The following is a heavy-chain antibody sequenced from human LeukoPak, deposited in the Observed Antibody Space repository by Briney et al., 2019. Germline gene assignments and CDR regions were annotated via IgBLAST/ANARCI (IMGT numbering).Heavy chain of an antibody. V-gene: IGHV3-23*01. CDR1: GFTFNNYA. J-gene: IGHJ4*02. D-gene: IGHD5-18*01. CDR2: ISGGGETT. Sequence: GGSLRLSCAASGFTFNNYAMNWVRQAPGKGLEWVSSISGGGETTYYADSAKGRFTISRDNSQNTLYLQMNSLRAEDTAVYYCARDHRQLWSNEHFDYWGQGTLVTVSS. CDR3: ARDHRQLWSNEHFDY.